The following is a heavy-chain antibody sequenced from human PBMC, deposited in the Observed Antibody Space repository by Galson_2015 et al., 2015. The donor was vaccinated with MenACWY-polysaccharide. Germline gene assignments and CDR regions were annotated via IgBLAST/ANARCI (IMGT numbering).Heavy chain of an antibody. CDR3: AKTGSQACAGGQYGMDV. CDR1: GFTFSDYA. V-gene: IGHV3-23*01. CDR2: ISGSGDST. D-gene: IGHD1-1*01. J-gene: IGHJ6*02. Sequence: SLRLSCAASGFTFSDYAMSWVRQAPGKGLEWVSTISGSGDSTYYADSVKGRFTISRDNSKNTLYLQMNSLKAEDMAVYYCAKTGSQACAGGQYGMDVWGQGTTVTVSS.